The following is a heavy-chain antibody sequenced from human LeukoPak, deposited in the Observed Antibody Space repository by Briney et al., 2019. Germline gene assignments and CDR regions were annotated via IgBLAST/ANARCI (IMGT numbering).Heavy chain of an antibody. CDR2: INAGNGNT. Sequence: AASVKVSCKASGYTFTSYYMHWVRQAPGQRLEWMGWINAGNGNTKYSQKFQGRVTITRDTSASTAYMELSSLRSEDTAVYYCARGVVYYDILTGYYTDAFDIWGQGTMVTVSS. CDR1: GYTFTSYY. D-gene: IGHD3-9*01. V-gene: IGHV1-3*01. J-gene: IGHJ3*02. CDR3: ARGVVYYDILTGYYTDAFDI.